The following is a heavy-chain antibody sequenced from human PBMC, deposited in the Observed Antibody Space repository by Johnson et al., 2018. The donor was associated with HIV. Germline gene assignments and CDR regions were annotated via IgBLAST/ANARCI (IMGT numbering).Heavy chain of an antibody. D-gene: IGHD1-26*01. J-gene: IGHJ3*02. CDR1: GFTFSSYA. CDR2: ISYDGSNK. Sequence: QVQLVESGGGLVKAGGSLRLSCAASGFTFSSYAMHWVRQAPGKGLEWVAVISYDGSNKYYADSVKGRFTISRDNSKNTLYLQMNSLRVEDTAVYYCAKGPWDLPHAFDIWGQGTMVTVS. V-gene: IGHV3-30*14. CDR3: AKGPWDLPHAFDI.